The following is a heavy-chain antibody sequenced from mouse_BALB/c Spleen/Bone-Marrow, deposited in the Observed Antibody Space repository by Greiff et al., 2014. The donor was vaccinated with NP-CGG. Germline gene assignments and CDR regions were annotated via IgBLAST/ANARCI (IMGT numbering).Heavy chain of an antibody. D-gene: IGHD2-3*01. CDR3: ARLGYYGWFAY. Sequence: VQLKESGGGLVQPGGSLKLSCAASGFDFSRYWMSWVRQAPGKGLQWIGEINPESNTINYTPSLKDEFIISRDNAKNTLYLQMSKVRSEDTALYCCARLGYYGWFAYWGQGTLVTVSA. CDR1: GFDFSRYW. CDR2: INPESNTI. V-gene: IGHV4-1*02. J-gene: IGHJ3*01.